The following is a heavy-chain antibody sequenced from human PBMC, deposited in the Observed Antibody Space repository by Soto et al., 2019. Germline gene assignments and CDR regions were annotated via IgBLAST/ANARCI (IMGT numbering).Heavy chain of an antibody. D-gene: IGHD5-12*01. V-gene: IGHV1-2*04. CDR3: ARESGGATATFDYYYFYMDV. J-gene: IGHJ6*03. CDR2: INPNGGVT. Sequence: QVQLVQSGAEVRKPGASVTVSCRSSGDSFNDYYIHWVRQAAGQGFEWMGWINPNGGVTKYAQKFQGWVSMTRDTSIWTVYMQLSRLRSDDTAVYYCARESGGATATFDYYYFYMDVWGTGTTVTVSS. CDR1: GDSFNDYY.